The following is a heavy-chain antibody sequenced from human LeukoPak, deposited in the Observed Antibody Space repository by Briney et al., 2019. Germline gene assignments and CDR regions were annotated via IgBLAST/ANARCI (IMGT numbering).Heavy chain of an antibody. V-gene: IGHV4-39*01. CDR2: IYYSGST. Sequence: SETLSLTCTVSGGSISSSSYYWGWIRQPPGKGLEWIGSIYYSGSTYYNPSLKSRVTISVDTSKNQSSLKLSSVTAADTAVYYCARQNRDAFDIWGQGTMVTVSS. CDR1: GGSISSSSYY. CDR3: ARQNRDAFDI. J-gene: IGHJ3*02.